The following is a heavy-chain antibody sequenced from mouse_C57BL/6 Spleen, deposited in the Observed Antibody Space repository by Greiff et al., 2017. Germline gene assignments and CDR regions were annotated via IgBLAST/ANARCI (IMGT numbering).Heavy chain of an antibody. J-gene: IGHJ2*01. V-gene: IGHV1-80*01. CDR2: IYPGDGDT. Sequence: QVQLQQSGAELVKPGASVKISCKASGYAFSSYWMNWVKQRPGKGLEWIGQIYPGDGDTNYNGKCKGKATLTADKSSSTAYMQLSSLTSEDSAVYFCARGHDYYFDYWGQGTTLTVAS. CDR3: ARGHDYYFDY. D-gene: IGHD2-4*01. CDR1: GYAFSSYW.